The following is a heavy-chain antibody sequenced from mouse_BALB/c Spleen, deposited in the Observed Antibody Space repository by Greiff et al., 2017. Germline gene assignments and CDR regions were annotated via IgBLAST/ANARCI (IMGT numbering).Heavy chain of an antibody. Sequence: EVQGVESGGGLVQPGGSRKLSCAASGFTFSSFGMHWVRQAPEKGLEWVAYISSGSSTIYYADTVKGRFTISRDNPKNTLFLQMTSLRSEDTAMYYCAMGGVRQGSYAMDYWGQGTSVTVSS. CDR2: ISSGSSTI. J-gene: IGHJ4*01. V-gene: IGHV5-17*02. CDR1: GFTFSSFG. D-gene: IGHD2-14*01. CDR3: AMGGVRQGSYAMDY.